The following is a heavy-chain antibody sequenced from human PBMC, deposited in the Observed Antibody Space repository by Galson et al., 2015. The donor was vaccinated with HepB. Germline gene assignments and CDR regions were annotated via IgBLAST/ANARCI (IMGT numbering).Heavy chain of an antibody. CDR3: ARTYFDY. CDR2: ISYDGSNK. V-gene: IGHV3-30*04. Sequence: SLRLSCAASGFTFSSYAMHWVRQAPGKGLEWVAVISYDGSNKYYADSVKGRFTISRDNSKNTLYLQMNSLRAEDTAVYYYARTYFDYWGQGTLVTVSS. CDR1: GFTFSSYA. J-gene: IGHJ4*02.